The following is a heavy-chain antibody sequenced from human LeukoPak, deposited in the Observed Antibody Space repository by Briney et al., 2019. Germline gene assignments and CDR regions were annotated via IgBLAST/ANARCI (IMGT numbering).Heavy chain of an antibody. CDR2: ISGSGGST. CDR3: AKGRFAVRGGLDY. Sequence: GGSLRLSCAASGFTFSSYAMSWDRQAPGKGLEWVSAISGSGGSTYYADSVKGRFTISRDNSKNTLYLQMNSLRAEDTAVYYCAKGRFAVRGGLDYWGQGILVTVSS. V-gene: IGHV3-23*01. J-gene: IGHJ4*02. CDR1: GFTFSSYA. D-gene: IGHD3-10*01.